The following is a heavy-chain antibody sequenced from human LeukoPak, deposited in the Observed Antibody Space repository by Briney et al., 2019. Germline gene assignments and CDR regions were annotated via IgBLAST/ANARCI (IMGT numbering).Heavy chain of an antibody. Sequence: TGGSLRLSCAASGFTFSRYGVHWVRQAPGKGLEWVAIISYDGSNKYYADSVKGRFTISRDNSKNTLYLQMNSLRAEDTAVYYCAKDRSHSWTFDYWGQGTLVTVSS. J-gene: IGHJ4*02. D-gene: IGHD6-13*01. CDR2: ISYDGSNK. V-gene: IGHV3-30*18. CDR3: AKDRSHSWTFDY. CDR1: GFTFSRYG.